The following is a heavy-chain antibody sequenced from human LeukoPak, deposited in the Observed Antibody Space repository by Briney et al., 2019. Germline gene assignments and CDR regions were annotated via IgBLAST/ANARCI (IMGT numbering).Heavy chain of an antibody. CDR3: AKVNYGDYFFDY. V-gene: IGHV3-23*01. Sequence: GGSLRLSCVASGITLRNAWLSWVRQAPGKGLEWVSAISGSGGSTYYADSVKGRFTISRDNSKNTLYLQMNSLRAEDTAVYYCAKVNYGDYFFDYWGQGTLVTVSS. D-gene: IGHD4-17*01. CDR1: GITLRNAW. CDR2: ISGSGGST. J-gene: IGHJ4*02.